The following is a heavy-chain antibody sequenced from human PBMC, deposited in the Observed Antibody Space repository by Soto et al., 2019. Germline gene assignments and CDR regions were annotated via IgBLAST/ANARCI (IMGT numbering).Heavy chain of an antibody. Sequence: PGESLKISCQGSGYSFTSYWIGWVRQMPGKGLEWMGIIYPGDSDTRYSPSFQGQVTISADKSISTAYLQWSSLKASDTAMYYCARLLQQLPYYYYGMDVWGQGTTVTVSS. D-gene: IGHD6-13*01. J-gene: IGHJ6*02. CDR3: ARLLQQLPYYYYGMDV. CDR1: GYSFTSYW. V-gene: IGHV5-51*01. CDR2: IYPGDSDT.